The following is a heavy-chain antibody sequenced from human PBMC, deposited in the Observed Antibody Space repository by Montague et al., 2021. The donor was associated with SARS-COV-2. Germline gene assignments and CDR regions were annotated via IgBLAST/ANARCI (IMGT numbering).Heavy chain of an antibody. D-gene: IGHD1-7*01. J-gene: IGHJ6*03. CDR1: GFTVSSSY. CDR3: ARGPFDWNYLDYYYYMDV. V-gene: IGHV3-53*04. CDR2: IYSGGST. Sequence: SLRLSCAASGFTVSSSYMTWVRQAPGKGLEWVPVIYSGGSTYYSXSVKGRFTISRHNSKNTPYLQMNSLRAEDTAVYYCARGPFDWNYLDYYYYMDVWGKGTPVTVSS.